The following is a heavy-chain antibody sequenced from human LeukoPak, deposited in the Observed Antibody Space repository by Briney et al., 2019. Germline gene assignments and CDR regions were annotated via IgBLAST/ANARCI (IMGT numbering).Heavy chain of an antibody. D-gene: IGHD4-17*01. CDR2: IWYDGSNK. J-gene: IGHJ4*02. Sequence: GGSLRLSCAASGFTFSSYGMHWVRQAPGKGLEWVAVIWYDGSNKYYADSVKGRFTISRGNSKNTLYLQMNSLRAEDTAVYYCARDPEPDYGIDYWGQGTLVTVSS. CDR3: ARDPEPDYGIDY. V-gene: IGHV3-33*01. CDR1: GFTFSSYG.